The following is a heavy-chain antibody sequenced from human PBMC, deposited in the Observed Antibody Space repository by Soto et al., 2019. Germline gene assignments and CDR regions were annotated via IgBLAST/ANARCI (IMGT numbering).Heavy chain of an antibody. CDR3: ARRMVRGVIIPGRRHNWFDP. V-gene: IGHV4-39*01. Sequence: LETLSLTCTVSGGSSSSSSYYWGWIRQPPGKGLEWIGSIYYSGSTYYNPSLKSRVTISVDTSKNQFSLKLSSVTAADTAVYYCARRMVRGVIIPGRRHNWFDPWGQGTLVTVSS. CDR1: GGSSSSSSYY. J-gene: IGHJ5*02. CDR2: IYYSGST. D-gene: IGHD3-10*01.